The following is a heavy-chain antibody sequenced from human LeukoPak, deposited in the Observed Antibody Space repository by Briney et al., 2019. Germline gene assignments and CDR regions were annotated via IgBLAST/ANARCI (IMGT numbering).Heavy chain of an antibody. V-gene: IGHV4-59*08. CDR3: ARLDLVAGNDY. Sequence: SETLSFTCTVSGGSISSYYWSWIRQPPGKGLEWIGYIYYSGSTNYSPSLKSRVTISVDTSKNQFSLKLSSVTAADTAVYYCARLDLVAGNDYWGQGTLVTVSS. CDR1: GGSISSYY. D-gene: IGHD6-19*01. CDR2: IYYSGST. J-gene: IGHJ4*02.